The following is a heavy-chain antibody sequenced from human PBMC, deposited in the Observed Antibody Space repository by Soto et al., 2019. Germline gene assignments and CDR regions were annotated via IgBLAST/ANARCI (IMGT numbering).Heavy chain of an antibody. CDR3: NPIYGDFAFDI. D-gene: IGHD4-17*01. J-gene: IGHJ3*02. Sequence: GGSLRLSCAASGFTFSGSAMHWVRQASGKGLEWVGRIRSKANSYATAYAASVKGRFTISRDDSKNTAYLQMNSLKTEDTAVYYCNPIYGDFAFDIWGQGTMVTVSS. CDR1: GFTFSGSA. V-gene: IGHV3-73*01. CDR2: IRSKANSYAT.